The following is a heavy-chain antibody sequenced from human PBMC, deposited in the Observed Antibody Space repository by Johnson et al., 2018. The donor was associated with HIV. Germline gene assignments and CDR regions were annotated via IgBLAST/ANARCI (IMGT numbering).Heavy chain of an antibody. CDR2: VSSDGSNK. CDR3: AKDLEHILTYAFDI. CDR1: GFTFSSYG. D-gene: IGHD2-21*01. J-gene: IGHJ3*02. V-gene: IGHV3-30*18. Sequence: VQLVESGGGVVQPGGSLSLSCAASGFTFSSYGMHWVRQAPGKGLEWVSVVSSDGSNKNYADSVKGRFTISRDNSKNTLYLQINSLRAEDTAVYYCAKDLEHILTYAFDIWGQATMVTVSS.